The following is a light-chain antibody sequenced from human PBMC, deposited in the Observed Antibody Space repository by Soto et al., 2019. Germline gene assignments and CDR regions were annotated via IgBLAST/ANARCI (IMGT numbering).Light chain of an antibody. CDR2: EGN. CDR3: CSYVGARTYV. CDR1: VSDVGNFGP. J-gene: IGLJ1*01. V-gene: IGLV2-23*01. Sequence: QSVLTQPASVSGSPGQSITISCTGSVSDVGNFGPISWYQQHPGQVPKLIIYEGNRRPSGVSSRFSGSKSGNTASLTISGLQAEDEVDYYCCSYVGARTYVFGTGTKVTVL.